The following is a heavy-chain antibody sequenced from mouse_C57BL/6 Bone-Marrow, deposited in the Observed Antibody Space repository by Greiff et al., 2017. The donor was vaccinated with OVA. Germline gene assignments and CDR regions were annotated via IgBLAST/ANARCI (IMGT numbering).Heavy chain of an antibody. V-gene: IGHV5-6*01. D-gene: IGHD1-1*02. CDR2: ISSGGSYT. Sequence: EVHLVESGGDLVKPGGSLKLSCAASGFTFSSYGMSWVRQTPDKRLEWVATISSGGSYTYYPDSVKGRFTISRDNAKNTLYLQMSSLNSEDTAMYYCARQGLVYYFDYWGQGTTLTVSS. J-gene: IGHJ2*01. CDR1: GFTFSSYG. CDR3: ARQGLVYYFDY.